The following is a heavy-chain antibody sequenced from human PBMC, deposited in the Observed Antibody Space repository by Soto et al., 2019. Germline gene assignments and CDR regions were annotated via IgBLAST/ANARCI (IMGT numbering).Heavy chain of an antibody. CDR2: ISYDGSNK. D-gene: IGHD5-12*01. Sequence: QVQLVESGGGVVQPGRSLRLSCAASGFTFRSYVMHWVRQAPGKGLEWVAIISYDGSNKYYVNSVKGRFTISRDNSNNTLYLQMNSLRAEDTAIYYCAKDLSREVATTTKMYYHYYAMDVWGQGTTVTVSS. J-gene: IGHJ6*02. V-gene: IGHV3-30*18. CDR3: AKDLSREVATTTKMYYHYYAMDV. CDR1: GFTFRSYV.